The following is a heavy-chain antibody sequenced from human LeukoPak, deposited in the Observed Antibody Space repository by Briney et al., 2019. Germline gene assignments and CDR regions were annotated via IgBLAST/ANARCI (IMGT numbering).Heavy chain of an antibody. Sequence: PSETLSLTCAVYGGSFSGYCWSWIRQPPGKGLEWIGEINHSGSTNYNPSLKSRVTISVDTSKNQFSLKLSSVTAADTAVYYCARLHGLSQLVRNYRNWFDPWGQGTLVTVSS. J-gene: IGHJ5*02. CDR3: ARLHGLSQLVRNYRNWFDP. CDR1: GGSFSGYC. D-gene: IGHD6-6*01. CDR2: INHSGST. V-gene: IGHV4-34*01.